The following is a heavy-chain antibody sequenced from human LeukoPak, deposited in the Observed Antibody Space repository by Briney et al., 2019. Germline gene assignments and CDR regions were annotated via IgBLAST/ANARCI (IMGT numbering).Heavy chain of an antibody. CDR3: AKSGSGWFGAFDI. V-gene: IGHV3-7*03. CDR1: GFTFSSYW. CDR2: IKQDGSEK. D-gene: IGHD6-19*01. J-gene: IGHJ3*02. Sequence: GGSLRLPCAASGFTFSSYWMSWVRQAPGKGLEWVANIKQDGSEKYYADSVKGRFTISRDNSKNTLYLQMNSLRAEDTAVYYCAKSGSGWFGAFDIWGQGTMVTVSS.